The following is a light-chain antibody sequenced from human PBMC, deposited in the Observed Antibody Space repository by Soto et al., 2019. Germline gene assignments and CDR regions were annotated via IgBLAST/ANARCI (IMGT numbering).Light chain of an antibody. CDR2: DVN. J-gene: IGLJ1*01. Sequence: QSVLTQPASVSGSPGQSIAISCTGTSSDVGSYNSVSWYQQYPGKAPKLMIYDVNNRPSGISDRFSGSTSGNSASLTISGFQAEDEAHYYCSSFTSSTSYVFGTGTKLTVL. CDR3: SSFTSSTSYV. CDR1: SSDVGSYNS. V-gene: IGLV2-14*03.